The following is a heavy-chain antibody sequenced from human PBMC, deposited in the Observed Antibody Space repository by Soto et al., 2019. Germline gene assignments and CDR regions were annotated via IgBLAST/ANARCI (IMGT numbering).Heavy chain of an antibody. Sequence: ASVKVSCKASGYTFTSYYMHWVRQAPGQGLEWMGIVNPSGGSTSYAQKFQGRVTMTRDTSTSTVYMELSSLRSEDTAVYYCARDGHPYCSGGSCYGPNYGMDVWGQGTTVTVSS. CDR3: ARDGHPYCSGGSCYGPNYGMDV. CDR1: GYTFTSYY. V-gene: IGHV1-46*01. CDR2: VNPSGGST. D-gene: IGHD2-15*01. J-gene: IGHJ6*02.